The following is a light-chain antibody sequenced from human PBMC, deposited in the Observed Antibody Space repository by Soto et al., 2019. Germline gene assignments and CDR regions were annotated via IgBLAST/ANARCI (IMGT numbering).Light chain of an antibody. CDR3: AAWDDSLNAWA. CDR1: SSNIGRNT. Sequence: QSVLTQPPSASGTPGQRVSISCSGSSSNIGRNTVKWYRQLPGTAPKLLIGSSDQRPSGVPDRFSGSQSGTSASLAISGLQSEDEVDYFCAAWDDSLNAWAFGGGTKLTVL. V-gene: IGLV1-44*01. CDR2: SSD. J-gene: IGLJ3*02.